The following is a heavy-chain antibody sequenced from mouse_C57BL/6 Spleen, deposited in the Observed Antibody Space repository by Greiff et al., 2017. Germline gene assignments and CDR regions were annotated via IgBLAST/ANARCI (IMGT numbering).Heavy chain of an antibody. CDR3: ARLITTVAPFAY. V-gene: IGHV1-81*01. CDR1: GYTFTSYG. Sequence: QVQLKESGAELARPGASVKLSCKASGYTFTSYGISWVKQRTGQGLEWIGEIYPRSGNTYYNEKFKGKATLTADKSSSTAYMELRSLTSEDSAVYFCARLITTVAPFAYWGQGTLVTVSA. CDR2: IYPRSGNT. D-gene: IGHD1-1*01. J-gene: IGHJ3*01.